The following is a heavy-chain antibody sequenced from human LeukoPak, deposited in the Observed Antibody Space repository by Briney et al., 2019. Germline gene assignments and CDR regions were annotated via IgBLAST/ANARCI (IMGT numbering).Heavy chain of an antibody. CDR3: TRVVYGDYAYYCYGMDV. V-gene: IGHV3-73*01. Sequence: GGSLKLSCAASGFTFSGSAMHWVRQASGKGLEWVGRIRSKANSYATAYAASVKGRFTISRDDSKNTAYLQMNSLKTEDTAVYYCTRVVYGDYAYYCYGMDVWGQGTTVTVSS. D-gene: IGHD4-17*01. CDR2: IRSKANSYAT. CDR1: GFTFSGSA. J-gene: IGHJ6*02.